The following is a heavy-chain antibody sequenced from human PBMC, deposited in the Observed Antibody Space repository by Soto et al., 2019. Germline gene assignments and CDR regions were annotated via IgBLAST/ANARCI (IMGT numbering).Heavy chain of an antibody. D-gene: IGHD3-10*01. CDR1: GFTFSRYA. CDR3: ARDSVTRVSSDIPGMDV. V-gene: IGHV3-23*01. J-gene: IGHJ6*02. Sequence: EVQLLESGGGLVQPGGSLRLSCAASGFTFSRYAMSWVRQAPGKGLERVSTISGSGADSYGADSVKGRFIISRDNSKNTLYLQMTSLRVDDTAMYYCARDSVTRVSSDIPGMDVWGQGTTVSVSS. CDR2: ISGSGADS.